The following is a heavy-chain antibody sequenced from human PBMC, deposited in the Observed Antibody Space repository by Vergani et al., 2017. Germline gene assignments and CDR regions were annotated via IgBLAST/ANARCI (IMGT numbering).Heavy chain of an antibody. CDR3: ARRSGIVXDIFSGTQYFFDF. D-gene: IGHD3-9*01. CDR1: GFSIDNGYY. J-gene: IGHJ4*02. Sequence: QVQLQESCPGLVKPSETLALTCAVSGFSIDNGYYWDWIRQPPGKGLEWIGSIYRTGRTHFNPSLKSRVTISVDTSNNHFSLRLNSLTAADTAVYYCARRSGIVXDIFSGTQYFFDFWGQGTLVTVSS. CDR2: IYRTGRT. V-gene: IGHV4-38-2*01.